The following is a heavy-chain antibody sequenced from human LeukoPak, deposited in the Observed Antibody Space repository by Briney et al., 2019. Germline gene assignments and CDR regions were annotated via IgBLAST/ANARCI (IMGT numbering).Heavy chain of an antibody. D-gene: IGHD1-26*01. J-gene: IGHJ6*03. V-gene: IGHV4-34*01. Sequence: SETLSLTCAVYGGSFSGYYWSWIRQPPGKGLEWIGEINHSGSTNYNPSLKSRVTISVDTSKNQFSLKLSSVTAADTAVYYCARSYIGSEHCMDVWGKGTTVTVSS. CDR1: GGSFSGYY. CDR3: ARSYIGSEHCMDV. CDR2: INHSGST.